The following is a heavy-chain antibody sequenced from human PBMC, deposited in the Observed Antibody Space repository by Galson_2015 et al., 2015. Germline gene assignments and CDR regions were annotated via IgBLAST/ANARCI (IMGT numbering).Heavy chain of an antibody. V-gene: IGHV3-30*18. CDR2: ISYDGSNK. J-gene: IGHJ6*02. CDR1: GFTFSSYG. Sequence: SLRLSCAASGFTFSSYGMHWVRQAPGKGLEWVAVISYDGSNKYYADSVKGRFTISRDNSKNTLYLQMNSLRAEDTAVYYCAKDLAYYYDSSGYPGYYYYYGMDVWGQGTTVTVSS. CDR3: AKDLAYYYDSSGYPGYYYYYGMDV. D-gene: IGHD3-22*01.